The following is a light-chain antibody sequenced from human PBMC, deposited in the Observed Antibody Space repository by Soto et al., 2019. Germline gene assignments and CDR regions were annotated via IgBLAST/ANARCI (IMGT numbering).Light chain of an antibody. J-gene: IGLJ3*02. Sequence: QSALTQPASVSGSPGQSITFSCTGSSDDIWSFNLVSWYQQYPGKAPKLILYEVNKRPLGVSDRFSGSKSGNTASLTISGLQAEDEADYHCCSYAGSRWMFGGGTKVTVL. CDR2: EVN. CDR3: CSYAGSRWM. V-gene: IGLV2-23*02. CDR1: SDDIWSFNL.